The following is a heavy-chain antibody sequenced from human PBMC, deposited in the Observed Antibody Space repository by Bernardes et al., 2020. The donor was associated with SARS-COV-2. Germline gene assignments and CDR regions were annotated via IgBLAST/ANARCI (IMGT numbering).Heavy chain of an antibody. CDR3: ARDKGTITIFGVVPETYGMDV. CDR2: ISAYNGNT. J-gene: IGHJ6*02. CDR1: GYTFTSYG. V-gene: IGHV1-18*04. D-gene: IGHD3-3*01. Sequence: KVSCKASGYTFTSYGISWVRQAPGQGLEWMGWISAYNGNTNYAQKLQGRVTMTTDTSTSTAYMELRSLRSDDTAVYYCARDKGTITIFGVVPETYGMDVWGQGTTVTVSS.